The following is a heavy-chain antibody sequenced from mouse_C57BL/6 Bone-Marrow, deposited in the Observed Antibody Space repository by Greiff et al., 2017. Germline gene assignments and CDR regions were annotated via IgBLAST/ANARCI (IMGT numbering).Heavy chain of an antibody. Sequence: VQLKESGPGLVAPSQSLSITCTVSGFSLTSNAISWVRQPPGKGLEWLGVIWTGGGTNYNSALKSRLSISKDNSKSQVFLKMNSLQTDDTARYYCARKRTTGGYYAMDYWGQGTSVTVSS. CDR1: GFSLTSNA. D-gene: IGHD1-1*01. CDR3: ARKRTTGGYYAMDY. CDR2: IWTGGGT. V-gene: IGHV2-9-1*01. J-gene: IGHJ4*01.